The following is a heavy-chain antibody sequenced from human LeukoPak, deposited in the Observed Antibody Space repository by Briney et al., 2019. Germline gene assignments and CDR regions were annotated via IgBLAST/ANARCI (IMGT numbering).Heavy chain of an antibody. CDR1: GFTFSSYG. V-gene: IGHV3-30*02. Sequence: GGSLRLSCAASGFTFSSYGMHWVRQAPGKGLEWVAFIRYDGSNKYYADSVKGRFTISRDNSKNTLYLQMNSLRAEDTAVYYCAKDQYDFWSGYCDYWGQGTLVTVSS. J-gene: IGHJ4*02. D-gene: IGHD3-3*01. CDR2: IRYDGSNK. CDR3: AKDQYDFWSGYCDY.